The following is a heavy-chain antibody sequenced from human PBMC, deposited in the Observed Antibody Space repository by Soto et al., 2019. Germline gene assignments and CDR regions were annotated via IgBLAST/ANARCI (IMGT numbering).Heavy chain of an antibody. CDR1: GYSFTSYW. J-gene: IGHJ5*02. CDR2: IYPGDSDT. D-gene: IGHD2-15*01. V-gene: IGHV5-51*01. CDR3: ARCPYCSGGSCYQGLNWFDP. Sequence: GESLKISCKGSGYSFTSYWIGWVRQMPGKGLEWMGIIYPGDSDTRYSPSFQGQVTISADKSISTAYLQWSSLKASDTAMYYCARCPYCSGGSCYQGLNWFDPWGQGTLVTVSS.